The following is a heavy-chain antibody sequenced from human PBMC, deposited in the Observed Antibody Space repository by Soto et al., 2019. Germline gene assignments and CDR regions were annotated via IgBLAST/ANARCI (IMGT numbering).Heavy chain of an antibody. CDR3: ARPGSGSYYNVPPTDAFEI. Sequence: PGESLKISCKGSGYSFTSYWIGWVRQMPGKGLEWMGIIYPGDSDTRYSPSFQGQVTISADKSISTAYLQWSSLKASDTAMYYCARPGSGSYYNVPPTDAFEIWGQGTMVTASS. J-gene: IGHJ3*02. CDR2: IYPGDSDT. D-gene: IGHD3-10*01. CDR1: GYSFTSYW. V-gene: IGHV5-51*01.